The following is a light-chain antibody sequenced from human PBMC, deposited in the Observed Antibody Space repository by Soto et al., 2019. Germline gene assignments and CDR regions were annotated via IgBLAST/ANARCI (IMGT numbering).Light chain of an antibody. CDR1: SSDIGAYAY. CDR3: GSYTRSNSVI. J-gene: IGLJ2*01. V-gene: IGLV2-14*03. CDR2: DVN. Sequence: QSALTQPASVSGSPGQSIAISCTGTSSDIGAYAYVSWYQQHPGKIPKLIVFDVNYRPPGVSSRFSGSKSGNTASLTISGLQAEDEADYYCGSYTRSNSVIFGGGTKLTVL.